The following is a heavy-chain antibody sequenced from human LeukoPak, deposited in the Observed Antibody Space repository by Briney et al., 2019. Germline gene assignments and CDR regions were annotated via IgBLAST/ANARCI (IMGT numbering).Heavy chain of an antibody. CDR3: ARIPIVTITSGGY. Sequence: GGSLRLSCAASGFTVSSNYMSWVRQAPGKGRDWVSVIYSSGDTYYADSVKGRFTISRDNTKNTLYPQLNSLRAEDTAVYYCARIPIVTITSGGYWGQGTLVTVSS. J-gene: IGHJ1*01. V-gene: IGHV3-53*01. D-gene: IGHD5-12*01. CDR1: GFTVSSNY. CDR2: IYSSGDT.